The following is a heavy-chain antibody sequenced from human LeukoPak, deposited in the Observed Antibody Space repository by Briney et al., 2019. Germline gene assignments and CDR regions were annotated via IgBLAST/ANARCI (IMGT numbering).Heavy chain of an antibody. D-gene: IGHD5-24*01. V-gene: IGHV1-18*01. J-gene: IGHJ6*03. CDR1: GYTFTSYG. CDR2: ISAYNGNT. Sequence: ASVKVSCKASGYTFTSYGISWVRQAPGQGLEWMGWISAYNGNTNYAQKLQGRVTMTTDTSTGTAYMELRSLRSDDTAVYYCARDGKMATPFPYYYYYYMDVWGKGTTVTVSS. CDR3: ARDGKMATPFPYYYYYYMDV.